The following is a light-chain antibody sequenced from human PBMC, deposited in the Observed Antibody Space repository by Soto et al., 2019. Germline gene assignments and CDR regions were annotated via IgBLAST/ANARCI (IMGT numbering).Light chain of an antibody. CDR1: KNDIGVYDF. V-gene: IGLV2-8*01. CDR3: KSYAGSNTYV. CDR2: EAV. Sequence: QSALTQPPSASVSPGQSVTISCTETKNDIGVYDFVSWYQHHPGKAPRLIIYEAVQRPSRVPDRFSGSKSGNTASLTVSGIQAADEADYLCKSYAGSNTYVFGSGTKVTVL. J-gene: IGLJ1*01.